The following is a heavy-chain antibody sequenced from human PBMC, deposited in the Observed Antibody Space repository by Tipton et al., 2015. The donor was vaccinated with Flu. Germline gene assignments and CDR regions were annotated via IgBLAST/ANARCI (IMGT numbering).Heavy chain of an antibody. J-gene: IGHJ3*02. CDR1: GGSISSYY. D-gene: IGHD3-10*01. CDR3: ARRRGCDI. V-gene: IGHV4-59*08. Sequence: TLSLTCTVSGGSISSYYWSWIRQPPGKGLEWIGYIYYSGSTNYNPSLKSRVTISVDTSKIQFSLKLSSVTAADTAVYYCARRRGCDIWGQGTMVTVSS. CDR2: IYYSGST.